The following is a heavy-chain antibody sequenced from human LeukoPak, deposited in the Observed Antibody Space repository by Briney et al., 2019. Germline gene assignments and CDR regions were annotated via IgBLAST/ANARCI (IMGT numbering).Heavy chain of an antibody. D-gene: IGHD3-3*01. Sequence: PSETLSLTCTVSGGPISSSSYYWGWIRQPPGKGLEWIGSIYYSGSTYYNPSLKSRVTISVDTSKNQFSLKLSSVTAADTAVYYCARLGSITIFGVVANFDYWGQGTLVTVSS. V-gene: IGHV4-39*01. J-gene: IGHJ4*02. CDR3: ARLGSITIFGVVANFDY. CDR1: GGPISSSSYY. CDR2: IYYSGST.